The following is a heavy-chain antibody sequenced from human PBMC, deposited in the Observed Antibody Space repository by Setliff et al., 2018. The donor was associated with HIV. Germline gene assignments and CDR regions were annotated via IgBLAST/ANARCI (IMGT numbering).Heavy chain of an antibody. CDR1: GDSISSYY. D-gene: IGHD6-19*01. J-gene: IGHJ5*02. Sequence: SETLSLTCTVSGDSISSYYWSWIRQPPGKGLECIGHLYHSGSTHYSPSLKSRVTMSVATSKNQFSLKLTAVTAADTAVYYCARHRGVRYNSGWYGIAWFDPWGQGTLVTVSS. CDR2: LYHSGST. V-gene: IGHV4-59*01. CDR3: ARHRGVRYNSGWYGIAWFDP.